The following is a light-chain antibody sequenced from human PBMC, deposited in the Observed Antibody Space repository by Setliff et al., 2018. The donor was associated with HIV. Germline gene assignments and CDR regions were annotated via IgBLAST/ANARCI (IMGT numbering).Light chain of an antibody. CDR2: QAT. V-gene: IGLV2-23*01. CDR3: CSNTGSNTFV. J-gene: IGLJ1*01. CDR1: SNGVGRYDL. Sequence: QSALTQPASVSGSPGQSITISCTGTSNGVGRYDLVSWYQQHPARAPKLIIYQATRRPSGVSNRFSGSKSGNVASLTISGLQAEDEADYYCCSNTGSNTFVFGTGTRSPS.